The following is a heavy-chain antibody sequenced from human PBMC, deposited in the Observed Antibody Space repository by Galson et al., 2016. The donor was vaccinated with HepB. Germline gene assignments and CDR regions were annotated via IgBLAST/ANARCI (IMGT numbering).Heavy chain of an antibody. Sequence: SLRLSCAASGFSFSTYGTHWVRQAPGKGPEWVASISYDGSTKWYANSVRGRFTMSRDNSMNTLFLQMDSLRGENTAVYYCVKDSAYYDFWSRNWYFDLWGRGTLVTVSS. J-gene: IGHJ2*01. CDR2: ISYDGSTK. V-gene: IGHV3-30*18. CDR3: VKDSAYYDFWSRNWYFDL. CDR1: GFSFSTYG. D-gene: IGHD3-3*01.